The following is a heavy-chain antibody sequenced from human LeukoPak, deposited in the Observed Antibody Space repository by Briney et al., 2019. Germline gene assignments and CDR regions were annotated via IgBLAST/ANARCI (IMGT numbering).Heavy chain of an antibody. V-gene: IGHV1-8*03. D-gene: IGHD6-13*01. CDR1: GYTFTSYD. CDR3: ARGIAAADDAFDI. CDR2: MNPNSGNT. J-gene: IGHJ3*02. Sequence: ASVKVSCKASGYTFTSYDINWVRQAPGQGLEWMGWMNPNSGNTGYAQKFQGRVTITRNTSISTAYMELSSLRSEDTAVYYCARGIAAADDAFDIWGQGTMVTVSS.